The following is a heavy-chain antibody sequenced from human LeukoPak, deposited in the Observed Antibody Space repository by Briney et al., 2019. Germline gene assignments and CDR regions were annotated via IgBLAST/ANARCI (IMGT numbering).Heavy chain of an antibody. V-gene: IGHV4-38-2*02. J-gene: IGHJ5*02. D-gene: IGHD5-18*01. CDR3: ARDEADTAMWSWFDP. Sequence: WARQAPGKGLEWIGSIYHSGSTYYNPSLKSRVTISVDTSKNQFSLKLSSVTAADTAVYYCARDEADTAMWSWFDPWGQGTLVTVSS. CDR2: IYHSGST.